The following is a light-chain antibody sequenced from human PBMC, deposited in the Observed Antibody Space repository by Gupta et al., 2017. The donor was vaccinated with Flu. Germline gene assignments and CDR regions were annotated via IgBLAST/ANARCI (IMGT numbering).Light chain of an antibody. J-gene: IGLJ3*02. Sequence: HIVVPQEPSVTVSPGGTVTLTCASSTGAVTGGYYANWFQQKPGQAPRALIYSATNKHSWTPSRFSGSLLGGKAVLTLSGVHPEDEADYYCLRYYPGTWVFGGGTKLTVL. V-gene: IGLV7-43*01. CDR2: SAT. CDR3: LRYYPGTWV. CDR1: TGAVTGGYY.